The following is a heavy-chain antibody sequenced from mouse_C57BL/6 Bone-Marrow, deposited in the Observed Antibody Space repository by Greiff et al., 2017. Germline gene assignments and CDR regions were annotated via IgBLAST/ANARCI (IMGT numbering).Heavy chain of an antibody. CDR3: ARHQSYDEGYAMDY. V-gene: IGHV5-2*01. J-gene: IGHJ4*01. Sequence: EVKLMESGGGLVQPGESLKLSCESNEYEFPSHDMSWVRKTPEKRLELVAAINSDGGSTYYPDTMERRFIISRDNTKKTLYLQMSSLRSEDTALYYCARHQSYDEGYAMDYWGQGTSVTVSS. CDR1: EYEFPSHD. CDR2: INSDGGST. D-gene: IGHD2-12*01.